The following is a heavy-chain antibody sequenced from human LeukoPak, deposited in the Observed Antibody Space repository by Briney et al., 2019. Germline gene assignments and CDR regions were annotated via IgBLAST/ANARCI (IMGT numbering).Heavy chain of an antibody. V-gene: IGHV3-30*18. CDR3: AKDRQQPLRYYYYAMDV. CDR1: GFTFGSYG. Sequence: PGGSLRLSCAASGFTFGSYGMHWVRQAPGKGLGWVALISYDGTNQYYADSVKGRLTISRDNSKNTLYLQMNSLRPEDTAVYYCAKDRQQPLRYYYYAMDVWGQGTTVTVSS. D-gene: IGHD6-25*01. J-gene: IGHJ6*02. CDR2: ISYDGTNQ.